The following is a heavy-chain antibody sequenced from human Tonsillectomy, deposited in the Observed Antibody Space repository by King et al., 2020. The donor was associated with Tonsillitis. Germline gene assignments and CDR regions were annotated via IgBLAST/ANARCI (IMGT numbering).Heavy chain of an antibody. CDR1: GFTFSNYA. Sequence: VQLVESGGGLVQPGGSLRLSCAASGFTFSNYAMSWVRQAPGKGLEWVSALSGNGRSTFHADSVKGRFTISRDNSKNTLYLQRNSLRAEDTAIYYCARDPEAAPTTLTYNWFDSWGQGTLVTVSS. CDR3: ARDPEAAPTTLTYNWFDS. V-gene: IGHV3-23*04. D-gene: IGHD1-26*01. CDR2: LSGNGRST. J-gene: IGHJ5*01.